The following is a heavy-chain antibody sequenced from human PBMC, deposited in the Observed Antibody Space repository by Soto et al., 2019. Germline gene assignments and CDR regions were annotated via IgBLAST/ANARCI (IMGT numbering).Heavy chain of an antibody. V-gene: IGHV1-69*13. D-gene: IGHD4-17*01. CDR3: ASDYGGNSRYFGY. J-gene: IGHJ4*02. CDR2: IIPIFGTA. CDR1: GGTFSSYA. Sequence: AASVKVSCKASGGTFSSYAISWVRQAPGQGLEWMGGIIPIFGTANYAQKFQGRVTITADESTSTAYMELSSLRSEDTAVYYCASDYGGNSRYFGYWGQGTLVTVS.